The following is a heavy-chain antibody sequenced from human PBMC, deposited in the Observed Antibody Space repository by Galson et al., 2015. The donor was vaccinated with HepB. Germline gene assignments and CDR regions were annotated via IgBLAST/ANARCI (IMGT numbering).Heavy chain of an antibody. Sequence: SVKVSCKASGFTFSNSAVQWVRQARGQRLEWIGWIVVGSGKATYAQKIKERVIITRDMSTSTAYLELRSLRSEDTAMYYCAADIGGSSTLMSPPGYWGQGTPVTVSS. CDR1: GFTFSNSA. CDR2: IVVGSGKA. D-gene: IGHD5/OR15-5a*01. J-gene: IGHJ4*02. V-gene: IGHV1-58*01. CDR3: AADIGGSSTLMSPPGY.